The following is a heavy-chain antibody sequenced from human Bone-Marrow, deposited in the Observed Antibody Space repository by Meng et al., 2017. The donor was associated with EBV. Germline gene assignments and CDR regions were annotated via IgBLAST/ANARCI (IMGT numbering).Heavy chain of an antibody. CDR3: ASESGRGFTPDY. V-gene: IGHV1-69*01. CDR2: LIPMSDAP. D-gene: IGHD3-10*01. J-gene: IGHJ4*02. Sequence: QVHVVQSGDEVKKPGSSVKVSCKTSGGSFRSDAVSWVRQAPGQGLEWMGGLIPMSDAPHYAQKFQDRVRITADESTSTHYMDLSGLRSEDTAVYYCASESGRGFTPDYWGQGTLVTVSS. CDR1: GGSFRSDA.